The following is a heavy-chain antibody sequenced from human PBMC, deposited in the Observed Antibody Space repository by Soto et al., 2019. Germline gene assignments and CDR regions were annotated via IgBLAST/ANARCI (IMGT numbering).Heavy chain of an antibody. V-gene: IGHV1-2*04. D-gene: IGHD6-19*01. CDR2: INPNSGGT. J-gene: IGHJ1*01. CDR3: ARGLLGAVAGTGYFQH. Sequence: ASVKVSCKASGYTFTGYYMHWVRQAPGQGLEWMGWINPNSGGTNYAQKFQGWVTMTRDTSISTAYMELSRLRSDDTAVYYCARGLLGAVAGTGYFQHWGQGTLVTVSS. CDR1: GYTFTGYY.